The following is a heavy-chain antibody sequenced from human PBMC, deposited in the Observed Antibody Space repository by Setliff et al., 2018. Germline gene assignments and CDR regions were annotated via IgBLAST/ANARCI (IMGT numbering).Heavy chain of an antibody. CDR3: ARDPIMGFYDSTGYSTLNWYFDL. D-gene: IGHD3-22*01. CDR2: IYYSGST. V-gene: IGHV4-30-4*08. CDR1: GGSISSGDYY. J-gene: IGHJ2*01. Sequence: SETLSLTCTVSGGSISSGDYYWSWIRQPPGKGLEWIGYIYYSGSTYYNPSLKSRFRISVDTSKNQFSLKLNSVAAADTAVYYCARDPIMGFYDSTGYSTLNWYFDLWGRGTLVTVSS.